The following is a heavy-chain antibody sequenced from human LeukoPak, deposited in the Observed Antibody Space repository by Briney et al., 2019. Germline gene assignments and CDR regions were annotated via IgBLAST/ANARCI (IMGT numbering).Heavy chain of an antibody. D-gene: IGHD4-17*01. CDR3: ARVDYGDYYFDY. Sequence: SETLSLPSTVSGGSITSYYWSLIRQPPRKGLEWIGYIYYSRSTNYNPSLKSRVTISVDTSKNQFSLKLSSVTAADTAVYYCARVDYGDYYFDYWGQGTLVTVSS. J-gene: IGHJ4*02. CDR2: IYYSRST. CDR1: GGSITSYY. V-gene: IGHV4-59*01.